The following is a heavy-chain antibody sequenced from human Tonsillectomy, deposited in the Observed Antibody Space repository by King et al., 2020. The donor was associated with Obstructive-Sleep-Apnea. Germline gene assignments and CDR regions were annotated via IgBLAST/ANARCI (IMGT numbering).Heavy chain of an antibody. J-gene: IGHJ5*02. CDR2: IIPIFVTA. Sequence: QLVQSGAEVKKPGSSVKVSCKASGGTFSSYAISWVRQAPGQGLVWMGGIIPIFVTANYAQKFQGRVTITADESTSTAYMELSSLRYEDTAVYYCAREISIAAAAWFDPWGQGTLVTVSS. CDR3: AREISIAAAAWFDP. CDR1: GGTFSSYA. D-gene: IGHD6-13*01. V-gene: IGHV1-69*01.